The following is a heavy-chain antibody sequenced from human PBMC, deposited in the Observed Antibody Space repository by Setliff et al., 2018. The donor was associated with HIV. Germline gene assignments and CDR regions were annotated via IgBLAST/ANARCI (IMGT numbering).Heavy chain of an antibody. Sequence: SETLSLTCIVSGGSISSGAYYWSWIRQPAGKGLEWIGRIYTSGRTNYNPSLKSRVSMGLDNAKHQSSLRLTSVTAADTAIYYCTRDWRAYGLMGSWGQGMLVTVSS. CDR3: TRDWRAYGLMGS. D-gene: IGHD2-21*01. J-gene: IGHJ5*02. CDR2: IYTSGRT. CDR1: GGSISSGAYY. V-gene: IGHV4-61*02.